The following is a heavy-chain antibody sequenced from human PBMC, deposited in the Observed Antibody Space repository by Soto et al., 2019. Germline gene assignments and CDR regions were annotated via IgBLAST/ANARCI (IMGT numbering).Heavy chain of an antibody. CDR2: IFYSGST. CDR3: ARQQPPYQLQLGDP. V-gene: IGHV4-59*08. J-gene: IGHJ5*02. CDR1: GGSISDDY. Sequence: SETLSLTCTVSGGSISDDYWSWIRQPPGKGLEWIGYIFYSGSTNYNPSLKSRVTISVDTSKNQFSLKLRSVTAADTAVYYCARQQPPYQLQLGDPWGQGTLVTVSS. D-gene: IGHD2-2*01.